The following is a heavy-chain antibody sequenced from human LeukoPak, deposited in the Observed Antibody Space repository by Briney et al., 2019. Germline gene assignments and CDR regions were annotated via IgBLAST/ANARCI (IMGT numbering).Heavy chain of an antibody. CDR3: ARERKELRSFDI. V-gene: IGHV3-48*03. D-gene: IGHD1-7*01. CDR1: GFTFSSYE. CDR2: ISSSGSTI. J-gene: IGHJ3*02. Sequence: GGSLRLSCAASGFTFSSYEMNWVRQAPGKGLEWVSYISSSGSTIYYADSVKGRFTVSRDNAKNSLYLQMNSLRAEDTAVYYCARERKELRSFDIWGQGTMVTVSS.